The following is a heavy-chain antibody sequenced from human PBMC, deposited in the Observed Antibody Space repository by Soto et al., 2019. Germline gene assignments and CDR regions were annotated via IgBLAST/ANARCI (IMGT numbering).Heavy chain of an antibody. J-gene: IGHJ1*01. CDR3: SWYYGGPSAVLCY. CDR2: IDPSDSYT. V-gene: IGHV5-10-1*01. Sequence: GESLKISCKASGYSFTNSWISWVRQMPGKGLEWMGRIDPSDSYTNYSPSFQGHVTISADKSISTAYLQWSSLKASDTAMYYCSWYYGGPSAVLCYWGQGTLVPVSA. D-gene: IGHD3-16*01. CDR1: GYSFTNSW.